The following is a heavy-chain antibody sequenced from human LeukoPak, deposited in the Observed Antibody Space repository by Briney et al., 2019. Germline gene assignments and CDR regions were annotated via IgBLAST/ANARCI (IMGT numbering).Heavy chain of an antibody. D-gene: IGHD3-22*01. J-gene: IGHJ3*02. CDR3: AKQSDYYDSSGYYYDLAFDI. CDR1: GFTFSSYA. CDR2: ISGSGGST. Sequence: PGRSLRLSCAASGFTFSSYAMSWVRQAPGKGLEWVSAISGSGGSTYYADSVKGRFTISRDNSKNTLYLQMNSLRAEDTAVYYCAKQSDYYDSSGYYYDLAFDIWGQGTMVTVSS. V-gene: IGHV3-23*01.